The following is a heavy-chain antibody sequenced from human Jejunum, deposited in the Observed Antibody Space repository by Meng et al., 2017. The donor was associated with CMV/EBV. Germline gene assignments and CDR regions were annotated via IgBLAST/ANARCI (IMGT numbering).Heavy chain of an antibody. D-gene: IGHD3-10*01. CDR3: ARSSGFWSRDS. V-gene: IGHV3-23*01. Sequence: AASGFTFSNDAMSWVRQAPGKGLEWVSAISGSGGSTFYADSVKGRFTISRDNSKNTLYLQMNSLRAEDTALYYCARSSGFWSRDSWGQGILVTVSS. J-gene: IGHJ4*02. CDR1: GFTFSNDA. CDR2: ISGSGGST.